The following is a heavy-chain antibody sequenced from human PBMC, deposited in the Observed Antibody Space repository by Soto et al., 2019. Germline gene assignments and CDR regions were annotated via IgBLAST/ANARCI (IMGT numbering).Heavy chain of an antibody. CDR2: IKQDGSEK. Sequence: GGSLRLSCAASGFTFSIYWMTWVRHAPGKGLEWVANIKQDGSEKYYVDSVKGRFTISRDNAKNSLYLQMSSLRAEDTAVYYCAREGRIAVAGSKGTSWFDPWGQGTLVTVSS. D-gene: IGHD6-19*01. V-gene: IGHV3-7*03. CDR3: AREGRIAVAGSKGTSWFDP. J-gene: IGHJ5*02. CDR1: GFTFSIYW.